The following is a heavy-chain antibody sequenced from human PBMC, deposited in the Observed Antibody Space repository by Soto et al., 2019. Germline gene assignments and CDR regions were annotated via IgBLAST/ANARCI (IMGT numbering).Heavy chain of an antibody. J-gene: IGHJ4*02. V-gene: IGHV1-69*01. CDR1: GGPISSLG. CDR3: ARSFTKSRRGGVAFDY. Sequence: QVQLVQSGAEVKKPGSSGKVSCTTSGGPISSLGMNWVRQAPGQGLEWMGGIVPIDGSTKYAEKFQGRVTITADASTSTVYMDLSSLRSEDTAVYYCARSFTKSRRGGVAFDYWGQGTLLTVSP. D-gene: IGHD3-3*01. CDR2: IVPIDGST.